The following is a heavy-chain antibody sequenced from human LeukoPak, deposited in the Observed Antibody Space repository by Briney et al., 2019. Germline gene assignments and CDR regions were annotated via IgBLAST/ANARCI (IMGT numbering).Heavy chain of an antibody. D-gene: IGHD6-19*01. J-gene: IGHJ4*02. CDR1: GGSISSYY. CDR3: AKTGYSSGWYRGWFDY. Sequence: PSETLSLTCTVSGGSISSYYWSWIRQPPGKGLEWIGYIYYSGSTNYNPSLKSRVTISVVTSKNQFSLKLSSVTAADTAVYYCAKTGYSSGWYRGWFDYWGQGTLVTVSS. CDR2: IYYSGST. V-gene: IGHV4-59*12.